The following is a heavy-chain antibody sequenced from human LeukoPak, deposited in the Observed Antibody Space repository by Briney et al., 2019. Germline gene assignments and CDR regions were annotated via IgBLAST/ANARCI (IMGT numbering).Heavy chain of an antibody. D-gene: IGHD4-23*01. V-gene: IGHV3-53*01. CDR1: GFTVSSNY. CDR2: IYSGGST. Sequence: PGGSLRLSCAASGFTVSSNYMSWVRQAPGKGLEWVSLIYSGGSTYYAGSVKGRFTISRDNSNNTLYLQMNSLRAEDTAVYYCTRNYGGNWFDPWGRGTLVTVSS. J-gene: IGHJ5*02. CDR3: TRNYGGNWFDP.